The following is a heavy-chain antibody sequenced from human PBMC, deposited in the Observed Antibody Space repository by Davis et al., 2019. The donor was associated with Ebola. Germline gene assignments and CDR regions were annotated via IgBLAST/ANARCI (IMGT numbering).Heavy chain of an antibody. Sequence: MPSETLSLTCTVSGGPISSGGYYWSWIRQHPGKGLEWIGYIYYSGSTYYNPSLKSRVTISVDTSKNQFSLKLSSVTAADTAVYYCAREPPLRYCSGGSCYVRTWYFDLWGRGTLVTVSS. J-gene: IGHJ2*01. CDR2: IYYSGST. D-gene: IGHD2-15*01. CDR3: AREPPLRYCSGGSCYVRTWYFDL. CDR1: GGPISSGGYY. V-gene: IGHV4-31*03.